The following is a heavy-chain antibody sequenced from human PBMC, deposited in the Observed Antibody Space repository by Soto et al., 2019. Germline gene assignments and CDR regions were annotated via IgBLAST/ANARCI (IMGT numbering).Heavy chain of an antibody. D-gene: IGHD2-2*01. CDR1: GGSISSGGYY. V-gene: IGHV4-31*03. CDR2: IYYSGST. J-gene: IGHJ6*03. CDR3: ARLRGGGDCSSTSCYEFYYYYYMDV. Sequence: SETLSLTCTVSGGSISSGGYYWSWIRQHPGKGLEWIGYIYYSGSTYYNPSLKSRVTISVDTSKNQFSLKLSSVTAADTAVYYCARLRGGGDCSSTSCYEFYYYYYMDVWGKGTTVTVS.